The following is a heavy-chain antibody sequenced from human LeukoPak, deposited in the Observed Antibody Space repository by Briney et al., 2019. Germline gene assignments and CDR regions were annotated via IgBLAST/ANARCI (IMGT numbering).Heavy chain of an antibody. D-gene: IGHD2-15*01. CDR2: ISAYNGNT. CDR1: GYTFTNYG. Sequence: ASVKVSCKASGYTFTNYGFSWVRQAPGQGLEWMGWISAYNGNTNYAQKLQGRVTMTTDTSTSTAYMELRSLRSDDTAVYYCARDQERIRGFDPWGQGTLVTVSS. CDR3: ARDQERIRGFDP. J-gene: IGHJ5*02. V-gene: IGHV1-18*04.